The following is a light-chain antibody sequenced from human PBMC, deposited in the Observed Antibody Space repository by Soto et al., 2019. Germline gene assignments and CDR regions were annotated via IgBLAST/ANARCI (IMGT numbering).Light chain of an antibody. J-gene: IGLJ2*01. V-gene: IGLV1-44*01. Sequence: QTVVTQPPSASGTPWQRVTISCSGSTSNIGSNTVNWYQQFPGTAPKLLIYSNTQRPAGVPDRFSGSQSGTSASLAINGLQSDDEAHYYCSTWDDSLNGVVFGGGTQLTVL. CDR1: TSNIGSNT. CDR2: SNT. CDR3: STWDDSLNGVV.